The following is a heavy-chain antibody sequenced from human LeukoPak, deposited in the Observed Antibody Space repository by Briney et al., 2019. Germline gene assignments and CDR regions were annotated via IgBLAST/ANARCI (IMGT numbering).Heavy chain of an antibody. CDR1: GFTFSSYA. CDR2: ISYNGGST. CDR3: AKDGRRGYTYGQQPYYFDY. Sequence: GGSLGLSCAASGFTFSSYAMHWARQAPGKGLEYVSSISYNGGSTFYANSVKGRFTISRDNSKNTVYLQMISLRVEDTAVYYCAKDGRRGYTYGQQPYYFDYWGQGTLVTVSS. V-gene: IGHV3-64*01. D-gene: IGHD5-18*01. J-gene: IGHJ4*02.